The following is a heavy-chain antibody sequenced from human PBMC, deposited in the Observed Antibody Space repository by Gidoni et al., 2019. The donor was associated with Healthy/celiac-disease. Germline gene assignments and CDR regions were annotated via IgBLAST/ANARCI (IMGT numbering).Heavy chain of an antibody. CDR1: GFPFSSYG. Sequence: QVQLVESGGGVVQPGRSLRLSWSASGFPFSSYGMHWVRQAPGKGLEWVAGISYDGSNKYYADSVKGRFTISRDNSKNTLYLQMNSLRAEDTAVYYCAKGLYYYDSSGDMFDYWGQGTLVTVSS. J-gene: IGHJ4*02. D-gene: IGHD3-22*01. CDR2: ISYDGSNK. V-gene: IGHV3-30*18. CDR3: AKGLYYYDSSGDMFDY.